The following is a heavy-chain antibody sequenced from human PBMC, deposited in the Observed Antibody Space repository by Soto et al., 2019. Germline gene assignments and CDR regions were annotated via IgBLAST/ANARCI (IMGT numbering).Heavy chain of an antibody. CDR1: GASISSYY. J-gene: IGHJ4*02. CDR3: ARRFAGGGWIFDY. CDR2: IYYSGST. V-gene: IGHV4-59*08. Sequence: PSETLSLTCTVSGASISSYYWSWIRQPPGKGLEWIGYIYYSGSTDYNPSLKSRVTISVDTSKNQFSLNLSSVTAADTAVYYCARRFAGGGWIFDYWVQGTLVTVSS. D-gene: IGHD6-19*01.